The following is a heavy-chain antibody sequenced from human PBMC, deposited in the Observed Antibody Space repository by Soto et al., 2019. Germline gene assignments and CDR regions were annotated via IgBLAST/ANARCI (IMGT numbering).Heavy chain of an antibody. CDR2: INTDGRST. Sequence: EVHLAESGGGLVQPGGSLRLSCAASGFTFSNYWMHWVRQGPGKGLVWVSRINTDGRSTSYADSVKGRFTISRDNAKNTLYLQMNSLRAEDTAVYYCARDGGSYGMDVWGQGTTVTVSS. J-gene: IGHJ6*02. V-gene: IGHV3-74*01. CDR3: ARDGGSYGMDV. CDR1: GFTFSNYW.